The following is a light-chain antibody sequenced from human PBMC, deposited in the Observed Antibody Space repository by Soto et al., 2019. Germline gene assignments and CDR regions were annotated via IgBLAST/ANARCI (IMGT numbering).Light chain of an antibody. V-gene: IGKV3-15*01. CDR2: GAS. J-gene: IGKJ1*01. CDR3: QHYNNWPPWT. CDR1: QSVSIN. Sequence: EIVMTLSPATLSVSPGERATLSCRASQSVSINLAWYQQKPGQAPRLLIYGASTRATGIPARFSGSGSGTEFTLTISSLQSEDFAVYYCQHYNNWPPWTFGQGTKVEIK.